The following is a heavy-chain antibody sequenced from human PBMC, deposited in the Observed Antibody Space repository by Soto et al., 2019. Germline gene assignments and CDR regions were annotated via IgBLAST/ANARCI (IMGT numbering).Heavy chain of an antibody. D-gene: IGHD5-18*01. CDR3: ARAAYSYGTAYLSYYYGMDV. Sequence: SSVKVSCKASGGTFSTYAISWVRQAPGQGLEWVGGIIPIFGTANYAQKFQGRVTITADESTSTAYMELSSLKSEDTAVYYCARAAYSYGTAYLSYYYGMDVWGQGTTVTVSS. CDR1: GGTFSTYA. V-gene: IGHV1-69*13. J-gene: IGHJ6*02. CDR2: IIPIFGTA.